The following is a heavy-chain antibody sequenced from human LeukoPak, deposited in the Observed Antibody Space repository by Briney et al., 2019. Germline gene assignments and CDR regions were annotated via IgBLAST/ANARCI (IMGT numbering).Heavy chain of an antibody. CDR3: ARGREVAGTVGY. J-gene: IGHJ4*02. Sequence: ASVKVSCKASGYTFTSYDINWVRQATGRGLEWMGWMNPNSGNTGYAQKFQGRVTMTRNTSISTAYMELSSLRSEDTAVYYCARGREVAGTVGYWGQGTLVTVSS. CDR1: GYTFTSYD. D-gene: IGHD6-19*01. V-gene: IGHV1-8*01. CDR2: MNPNSGNT.